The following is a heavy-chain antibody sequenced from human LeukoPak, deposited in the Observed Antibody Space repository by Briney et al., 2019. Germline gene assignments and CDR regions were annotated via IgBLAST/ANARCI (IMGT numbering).Heavy chain of an antibody. D-gene: IGHD6-13*01. J-gene: IGHJ5*02. Sequence: QPGGSLRLSCSASGFTFSYYPMHWVRQAPGKGLEYVSAITNNGGRTYYADSVKGRFTISRDNSKNTLYLQMSSLRAEDTAVYYCVKEVSSSWQFDPWGQGTLVTVSS. V-gene: IGHV3-64D*09. CDR1: GFTFSYYP. CDR3: VKEVSSSWQFDP. CDR2: ITNNGGRT.